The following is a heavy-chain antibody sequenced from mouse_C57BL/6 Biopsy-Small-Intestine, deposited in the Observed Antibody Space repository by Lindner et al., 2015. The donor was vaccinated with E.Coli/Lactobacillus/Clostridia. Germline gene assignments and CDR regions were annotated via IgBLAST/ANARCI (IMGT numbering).Heavy chain of an antibody. CDR3: ARSRYSNYWYFDV. CDR1: GYSFTGYY. CDR2: INPSTGGT. Sequence: VQLRGVVGPELVKPGASVKISCKASGYSFTGYYMNWVKQSPEKSLEWIGEINPSTGGTTYNQKFKAKATLTVDKSSSTAYMQLKSLTSEDSAVYYCARSRYSNYWYFDVWGTGTTVTVSS. V-gene: IGHV1-42*01. J-gene: IGHJ1*03. D-gene: IGHD2-5*01.